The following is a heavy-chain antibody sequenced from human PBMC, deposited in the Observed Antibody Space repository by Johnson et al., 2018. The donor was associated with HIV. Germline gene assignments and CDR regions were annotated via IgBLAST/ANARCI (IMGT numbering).Heavy chain of an antibody. CDR3: AREYVGQWLGPRHAFDI. V-gene: IGHV3-33*08. J-gene: IGHJ3*02. CDR1: GFTFGSYG. Sequence: QVQLVESGGGVVQPGRSLRLSCAASGFTFGSYGIHWVRQAPGKGLEWVAVIRYDGSNKDSADSVKGRFTISRDNSKNTLYLQMNSLRAEDTAVYYCAREYVGQWLGPRHAFDIWGQGTMVTVSS. D-gene: IGHD6-19*01. CDR2: IRYDGSNK.